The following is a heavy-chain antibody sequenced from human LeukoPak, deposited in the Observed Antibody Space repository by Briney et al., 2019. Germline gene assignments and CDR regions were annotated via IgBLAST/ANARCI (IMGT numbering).Heavy chain of an antibody. D-gene: IGHD3-22*01. V-gene: IGHV4-34*01. CDR2: INHSGST. CDR1: GGSFSGYY. Sequence: PSETLSLTCAVYGGSFSGYYWSWIRQPPGRGLEWIGEINHSGSTNYNPSLKSRVTISVDTSKNQFSLKLSSVTAADTAVYYCARGYDSSGFDYWGQGTLVTVSS. CDR3: ARGYDSSGFDY. J-gene: IGHJ4*02.